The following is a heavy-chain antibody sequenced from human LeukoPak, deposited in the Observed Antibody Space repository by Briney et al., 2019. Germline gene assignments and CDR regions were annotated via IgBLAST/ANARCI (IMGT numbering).Heavy chain of an antibody. CDR1: GFTFSSYA. V-gene: IGHV3-30*04. CDR3: ARRAAYYYMDV. J-gene: IGHJ6*03. CDR2: ISYDGSSE. D-gene: IGHD6-13*01. Sequence: GGSLRLSCAASGFTFSSYAVHWVRQAPGKGLEWVAVISYDGSSEYYADSVKGRFTISRDNSKNTLYLQMNSLRAEDTAVYYCARRAAYYYMDVWGKGTTVTVSS.